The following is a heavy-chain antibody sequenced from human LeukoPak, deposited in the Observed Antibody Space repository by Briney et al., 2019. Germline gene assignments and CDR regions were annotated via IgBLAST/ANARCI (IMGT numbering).Heavy chain of an antibody. Sequence: ASVKVSCTASGYNFTSYYMHWVRQAPGQGLEWMGIINPSGGTTSYAQKFQGRVNVTSDSSTTTVYTELSSLRSEETARYYCARDLVVVTGLRTRGSFDIWGQGTMVTVSS. CDR3: ARDLVVVTGLRTRGSFDI. CDR2: INPSGGTT. CDR1: GYNFTSYY. V-gene: IGHV1-46*01. J-gene: IGHJ3*02. D-gene: IGHD2-21*02.